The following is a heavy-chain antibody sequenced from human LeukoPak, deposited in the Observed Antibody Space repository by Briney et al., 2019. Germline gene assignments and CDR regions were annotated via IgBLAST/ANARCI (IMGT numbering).Heavy chain of an antibody. D-gene: IGHD3-3*01. V-gene: IGHV4-59*08. CDR3: ARHGPHYDFWSGYYLGAFDI. J-gene: IGHJ3*02. CDR2: IYYSGST. Sequence: SETLSLTCTVSGGSISSYYWSWIRQPPGKGLEWIGYIYYSGSTNYNPSLKSRVTISVDTYKNQFSLKLSSVTAADTAVYYCARHGPHYDFWSGYYLGAFDIWGQGTMVTVSS. CDR1: GGSISSYY.